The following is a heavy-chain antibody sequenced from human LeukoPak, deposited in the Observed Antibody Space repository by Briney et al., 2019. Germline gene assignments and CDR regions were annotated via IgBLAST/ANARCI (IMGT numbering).Heavy chain of an antibody. J-gene: IGHJ4*02. V-gene: IGHV4-59*08. Sequence: SETLSLTCTVSGGSISSYYWSWIRQPPGKGLEWIGYIYYSGSTNYNPSLKSRVTISVDTSKNQFSLKLSSVTAADTAVYYCARSGSRRHYDFWSGSYYFDYWGQGTLVTVSS. CDR2: IYYSGST. D-gene: IGHD3-3*01. CDR1: GGSISSYY. CDR3: ARSGSRRHYDFWSGSYYFDY.